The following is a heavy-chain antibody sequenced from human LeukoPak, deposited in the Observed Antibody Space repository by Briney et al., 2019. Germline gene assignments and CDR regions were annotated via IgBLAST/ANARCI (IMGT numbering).Heavy chain of an antibody. CDR3: AREWAGSYYFDY. CDR2: IKQDGSEK. J-gene: IGHJ4*02. V-gene: IGHV3-7*01. CDR1: GFTFISYW. D-gene: IGHD3/OR15-3a*01. Sequence: GGSLRLSCAASGFTFISYWMSWVRQAPGKGLEWVANIKQDGSEKYYVDSVKGRFTISRDNAKNSLYLQMNSLRAEDTAVYYCAREWAGSYYFDYWGQGTLVTVSS.